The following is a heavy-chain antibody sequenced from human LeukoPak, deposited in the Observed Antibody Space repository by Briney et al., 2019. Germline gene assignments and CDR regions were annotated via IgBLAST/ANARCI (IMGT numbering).Heavy chain of an antibody. J-gene: IGHJ4*02. V-gene: IGHV3-48*04. CDR3: ARDEYYDYVWGSYRPPYFDY. CDR2: TSSSSSTI. D-gene: IGHD3-16*02. Sequence: KAGGSLRLSCAASGFTFSNAWMSWVRQAPGEGLEWISYTSSSSSTIYYADSVKGRFTISRDNAKNSLYLQMNSLRAEDTAVYYCARDEYYDYVWGSYRPPYFDYWGQGTLVTVSS. CDR1: GFTFSNAW.